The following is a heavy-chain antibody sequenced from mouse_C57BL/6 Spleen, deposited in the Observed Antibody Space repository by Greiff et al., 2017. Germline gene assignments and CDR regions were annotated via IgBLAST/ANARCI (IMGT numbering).Heavy chain of an antibody. CDR3: ARGSSSMDY. V-gene: IGHV3-6*01. Sequence: EESGPGLVKPSQSLSLTCSVTGYSITSGYYWNWIRQFPGNKLEWMGYISYDGSNNYNPSLKNRISITRDTSKNQFFLKLNSVTTEDTATYYCARGSSSMDYWGQGTSVTVSS. D-gene: IGHD1-1*01. J-gene: IGHJ4*01. CDR1: GYSITSGYY. CDR2: ISYDGSN.